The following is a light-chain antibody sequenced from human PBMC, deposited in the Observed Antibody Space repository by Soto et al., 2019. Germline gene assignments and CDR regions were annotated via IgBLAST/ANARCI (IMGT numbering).Light chain of an antibody. CDR3: QHLNSYSST. CDR1: QGISSH. Sequence: IKLTQSPSSLSASVGDRVTITCRASQGISSHLAWYQQKPGKAPKLLIFAASTWQSGVPSRFSGSGSGTYFTLTISILQPEDFATYYCQHLNSYSSTFGQGTRLEIK. J-gene: IGKJ5*01. CDR2: AAS. V-gene: IGKV1-9*01.